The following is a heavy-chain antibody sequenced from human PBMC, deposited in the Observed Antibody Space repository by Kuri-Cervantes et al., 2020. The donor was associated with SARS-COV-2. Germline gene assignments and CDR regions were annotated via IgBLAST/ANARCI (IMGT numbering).Heavy chain of an antibody. D-gene: IGHD2-21*01. Sequence: GESLKISCVASGFNFSTTDMHWVRQAPGKGLEWVTFISYDGKNKKCMASGKGRFTIPRDNSQNTLHLQMKSLRDEDTAIYYCAKGRAGVHDFWGRGTLVTVSS. V-gene: IGHV3-30*18. CDR2: ISYDGKNK. CDR1: GFNFSTTD. CDR3: AKGRAGVHDF. J-gene: IGHJ4*02.